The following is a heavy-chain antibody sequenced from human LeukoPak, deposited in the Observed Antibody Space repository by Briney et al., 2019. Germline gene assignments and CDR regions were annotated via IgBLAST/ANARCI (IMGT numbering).Heavy chain of an antibody. V-gene: IGHV4-59*01. CDR1: GDPISSYY. CDR3: AISAAYCGGDCYPYFDY. D-gene: IGHD2-21*02. Sequence: PSETLSLTCTVSGDPISSYYWSWLRQPPGKGVEGIGYIYYSGSKKYNPSLKSRVTISVDTSKNQFSLKLSSVTAADTAVYYCAISAAYCGGDCYPYFDYWGQGTLVTVSS. J-gene: IGHJ4*02. CDR2: IYYSGSK.